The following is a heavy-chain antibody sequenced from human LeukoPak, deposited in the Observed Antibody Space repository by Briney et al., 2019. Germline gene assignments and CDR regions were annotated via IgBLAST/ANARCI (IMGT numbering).Heavy chain of an antibody. CDR2: IKQDGSEK. CDR3: ARLYCSGGSCYSD. D-gene: IGHD2-15*01. J-gene: IGHJ4*02. Sequence: PGGSLRLSCAASGFTFSSYWMSWVRQAPGKGLERVANIKQDGSEKYYVDSVKGRFTISRDNAKNSLYLQMNSLRAEDTAVYYCARLYCSGGSCYSDWGQGTLVTVSS. V-gene: IGHV3-7*05. CDR1: GFTFSSYW.